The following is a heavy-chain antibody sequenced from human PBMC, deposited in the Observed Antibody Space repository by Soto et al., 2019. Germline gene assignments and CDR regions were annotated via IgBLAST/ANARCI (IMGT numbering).Heavy chain of an antibody. CDR1: GYSFTSYW. CDR3: ERLNYHSSNSGYFDY. Sequence: PGESLKISCKGSGYSFTSYWISWVRQMPGKGLEWMGRIDPSDSYTNYSPSFQGQVTISADTSISTAYLQWSSLKASDTAMYYCERLNYHSSNSGYFDYWGQGTLVTVSS. J-gene: IGHJ4*02. CDR2: IDPSDSYT. D-gene: IGHD3-22*01. V-gene: IGHV5-10-1*04.